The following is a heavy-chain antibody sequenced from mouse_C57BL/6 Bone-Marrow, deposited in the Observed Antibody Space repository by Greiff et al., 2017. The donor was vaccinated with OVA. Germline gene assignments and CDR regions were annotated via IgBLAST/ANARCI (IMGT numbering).Heavy chain of an antibody. J-gene: IGHJ2*01. CDR3: ARHEEGIYYGNYEGLYFDY. D-gene: IGHD2-1*01. CDR1: GYTFTEYT. CDR2: FYPGSGSI. Sequence: VHLVESGAELVKPGASVKLSCKASGYTFTEYTIHWVKQRSGQGLEWIGWFYPGSGSIKYNEKFKDKATLTADKSSSTVDMELSRLTSEDSAVYFCARHEEGIYYGNYEGLYFDYWGQGTTLTVSS. V-gene: IGHV1-62-2*01.